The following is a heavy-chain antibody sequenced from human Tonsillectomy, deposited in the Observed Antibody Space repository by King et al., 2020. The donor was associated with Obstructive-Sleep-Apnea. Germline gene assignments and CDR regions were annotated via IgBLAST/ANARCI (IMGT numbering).Heavy chain of an antibody. J-gene: IGHJ6*02. D-gene: IGHD5-18*01. CDR3: ARGEDTAMVLPGGYYYYGMDV. Sequence: QLQESGQGLVKPSETLSLTCTVSGGSISSYYWSWIRQPPGKGLEWIGCIYYSGSTNYNPSLKSRVTISLDTSKNQVSLKLSSVTAADTAVYYCARGEDTAMVLPGGYYYYGMDVWGQGTTVTVSS. CDR2: IYYSGST. V-gene: IGHV4-59*01. CDR1: GGSISSYY.